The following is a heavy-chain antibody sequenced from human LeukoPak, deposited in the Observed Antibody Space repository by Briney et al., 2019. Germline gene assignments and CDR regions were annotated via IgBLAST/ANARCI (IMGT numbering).Heavy chain of an antibody. J-gene: IGHJ6*02. Sequence: GGSLRLSCSASGFTFSSYAMHWVRQAPGKGLEYVSAISSNGGSTYYADSVKGRFTISRDNSKNTLYLQMNSLRAEDTAVYYCAKDFPRFSAYDSSGYEYYYYYGMDVWGQGTTVTVSS. CDR3: AKDFPRFSAYDSSGYEYYYYYGMDV. D-gene: IGHD3-22*01. CDR1: GFTFSSYA. CDR2: ISSNGGST. V-gene: IGHV3-64*04.